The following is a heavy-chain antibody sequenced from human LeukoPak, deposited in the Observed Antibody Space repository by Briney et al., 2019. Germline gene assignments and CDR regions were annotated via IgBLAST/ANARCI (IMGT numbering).Heavy chain of an antibody. V-gene: IGHV3-74*01. CDR3: AKFYDILTSYFDY. J-gene: IGHJ4*02. Sequence: GGSLRLSCAASVFTFSSYRMHWVRQAPGKGLVWVSHINTDGSSTSYADSVKGRFTISRDNAKNTLYLQMNSLRAEDTAVYYCAKFYDILTSYFDYWGQGTLVTVSS. D-gene: IGHD3-9*01. CDR2: INTDGSST. CDR1: VFTFSSYR.